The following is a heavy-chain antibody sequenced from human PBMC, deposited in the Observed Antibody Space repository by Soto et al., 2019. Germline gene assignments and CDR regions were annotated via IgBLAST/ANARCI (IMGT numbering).Heavy chain of an antibody. CDR1: CGSFIGYY. J-gene: IGHJ6*02. D-gene: IGHD2-15*01. Sequence: SETLSLTCAFYCGSFIGYYWSWIRQPPGKGLEWIGEINHSGSTNYNPSLKSRVTISVDTSKNQFSLKLSSVTAADTAVYYCALGYCSGGSCYSPTWGMDVWGQGTTVTVSS. CDR3: ALGYCSGGSCYSPTWGMDV. CDR2: INHSGST. V-gene: IGHV4-34*01.